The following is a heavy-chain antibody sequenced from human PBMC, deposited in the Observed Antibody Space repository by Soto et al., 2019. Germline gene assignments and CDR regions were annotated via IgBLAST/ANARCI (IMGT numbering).Heavy chain of an antibody. V-gene: IGHV3-64D*06. D-gene: IGHD2-15*01. CDR2: IGPQGGST. CDR1: GFALGTYG. CDR3: VNMLPARGGSDL. Sequence: GGSLRLSCSASGFALGTYGMHWVRQTPGKGLEYVSAIGPQGGSTYYADSVKGRFTISRDDSNNTGYLQMSSLRPDDTALYYCVNMLPARGGSDLCGPVTLAAVSP. J-gene: IGHJ1*01.